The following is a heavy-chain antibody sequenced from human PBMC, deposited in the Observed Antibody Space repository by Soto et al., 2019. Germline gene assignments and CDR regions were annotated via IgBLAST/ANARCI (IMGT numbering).Heavy chain of an antibody. CDR3: ARDLGHCGGDCYQDY. V-gene: IGHV1-69*12. Sequence: QVQLVQSGAEVKKPGSSVKVSCKASGSTFSSYAISWVRQAPGQGLEWMGGIIPIFGTANYAQKFQGRVTITADESTSTAYMELSSLRSEDTALYYCARDLGHCGGDCYQDYWGQGTLVTVSS. D-gene: IGHD2-21*02. CDR2: IIPIFGTA. J-gene: IGHJ4*02. CDR1: GSTFSSYA.